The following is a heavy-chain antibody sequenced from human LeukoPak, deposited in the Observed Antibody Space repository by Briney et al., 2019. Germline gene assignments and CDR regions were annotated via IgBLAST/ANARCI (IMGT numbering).Heavy chain of an antibody. CDR1: DDSISDYY. V-gene: IGHV4-59*01. J-gene: IGHJ4*02. CDR3: TRGAGWLIDY. Sequence: PSETLSLTCTVSDDSISDYYRGWIRQPPGKGLEWIGYFHNSGTSTYNPSLKSRVTISADTSKNQFSLKLNSLTTADTAVYYCTRGAGWLIDYWGQGILVTVST. CDR2: FHNSGTS. D-gene: IGHD3-16*01.